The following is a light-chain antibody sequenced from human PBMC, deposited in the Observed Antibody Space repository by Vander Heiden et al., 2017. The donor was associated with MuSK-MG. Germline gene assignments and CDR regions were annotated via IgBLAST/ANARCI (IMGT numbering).Light chain of an antibody. J-gene: IGLJ2*01. CDR3: SSYTSSSTLVV. CDR1: SSDVGGYNY. CDR2: DVS. V-gene: IGLV2-14*01. Sequence: QSALTQPASVSGSPGQSNTISGTGSSSDVGGYNYVSWYHQLPVKAPNLMIYDVSNRPSGVSNRFSGSKSGNTASLTISGLQAEDEADYYCSSYTSSSTLVVFGGGTKLTVL.